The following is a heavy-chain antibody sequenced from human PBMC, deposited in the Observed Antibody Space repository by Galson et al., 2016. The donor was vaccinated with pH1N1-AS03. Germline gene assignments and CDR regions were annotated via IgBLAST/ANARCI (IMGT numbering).Heavy chain of an antibody. Sequence: SETLSLTCTVSGGSITNYYWTWIRQPPGKGLEWIGYIYYNGPANYNPSLNSRVTISADTSKEQFFLNLTSVTAADTAVYFCTRGGTYSSSSPAYFGYWGQGTLVTVSS. V-gene: IGHV4-59*01. CDR3: TRGGTYSSSSPAYFGY. CDR1: GGSITNYY. CDR2: IYYNGPA. D-gene: IGHD6-6*01. J-gene: IGHJ4*02.